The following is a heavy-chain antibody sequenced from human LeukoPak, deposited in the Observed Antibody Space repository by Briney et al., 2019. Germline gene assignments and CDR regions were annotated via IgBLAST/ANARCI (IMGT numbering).Heavy chain of an antibody. J-gene: IGHJ6*02. CDR1: GFTFSNAW. D-gene: IGHD3-3*01. Sequence: GGSLRLSCAASGFTFSNAWMSWVRQAPGKGLEWVGRIKSKTDGGTTDYAAPVKGRFTISRDDSKNTLYLQMNSLRAEDTAVYYCAKRDWSGNGVDVWGQGTTVTVYS. CDR2: IKSKTDGGTT. V-gene: IGHV3-15*01. CDR3: AKRDWSGNGVDV.